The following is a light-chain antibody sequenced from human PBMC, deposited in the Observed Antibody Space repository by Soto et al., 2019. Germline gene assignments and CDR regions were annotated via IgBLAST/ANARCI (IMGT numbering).Light chain of an antibody. CDR2: EVD. CDR1: SSDVGGYNY. V-gene: IGLV2-8*01. Sequence: QSALTQPPSASGSPGQSVTISCTGTSSDVGGYNYVSWYQHHPGKAPKLIIYEVDERPSGVPDRFSGSKSGNTASLTGSGLQAEDEADYYCSSYTNINTRACVFGTGTKVTVL. CDR3: SSYTNINTRACV. J-gene: IGLJ1*01.